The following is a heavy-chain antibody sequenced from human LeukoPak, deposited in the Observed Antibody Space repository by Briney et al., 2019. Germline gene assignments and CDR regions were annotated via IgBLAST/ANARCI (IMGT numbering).Heavy chain of an antibody. J-gene: IGHJ6*02. CDR1: GYTFTNYG. D-gene: IGHD3-10*01. Sequence: ASVKVSCKASGYTFTNYGISWVRQAPGQGLEWMMWVNVYNGKREYAQKFQGRVTLTTDTSTTTAYMELRSLRFDDTAVYYCARTGPDYYGSGSYPLHYYGMGFWGQGTTVTVAS. CDR2: VNVYNGKR. CDR3: ARTGPDYYGSGSYPLHYYGMGF. V-gene: IGHV1-18*04.